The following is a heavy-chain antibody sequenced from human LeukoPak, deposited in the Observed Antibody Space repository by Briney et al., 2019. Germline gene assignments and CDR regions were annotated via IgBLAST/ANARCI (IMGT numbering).Heavy chain of an antibody. CDR3: ARGGWHDLDYYGMDV. J-gene: IGHJ6*02. Sequence: ASVNVSCKASGYTFTSYGISWVRQAPGQGLEWMGWISAYNGNTNYAQKLQGRVTMTTDTSTSTAYMELRSLRSDDTAVYYCARGGWHDLDYYGMDVWGQGTTVTVSS. V-gene: IGHV1-18*01. CDR2: ISAYNGNT. CDR1: GYTFTSYG. D-gene: IGHD6-19*01.